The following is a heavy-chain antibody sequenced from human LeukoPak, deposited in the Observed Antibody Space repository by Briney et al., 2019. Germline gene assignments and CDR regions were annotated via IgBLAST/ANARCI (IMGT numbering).Heavy chain of an antibody. Sequence: GGSLRLSCAASGFTFNSYGMHWVRQAPGKGLEWVTVMWYDGSNKYYADSVKGRFTISRDDSKNTLYLQMNSLRAEDTAMYYCARGLPPVMKYYFDYWGQGTLVTVSS. CDR2: MWYDGSNK. D-gene: IGHD4-11*01. J-gene: IGHJ4*02. CDR1: GFTFNSYG. CDR3: ARGLPPVMKYYFDY. V-gene: IGHV3-33*01.